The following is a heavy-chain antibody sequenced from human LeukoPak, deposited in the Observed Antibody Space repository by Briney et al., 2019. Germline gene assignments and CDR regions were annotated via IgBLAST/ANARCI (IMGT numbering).Heavy chain of an antibody. Sequence: ASVKVSCKASGYSFTDYYPHWVRQAPGQGLEWMGWINPKSAVTSYLQEFQGRVTMTRDTSISTAYMELTRLTSDDTAVYYCARDTAYCSGGSCYSNAFDIWGQGTLVTVSS. CDR2: INPKSAVT. CDR3: ARDTAYCSGGSCYSNAFDI. J-gene: IGHJ3*02. CDR1: GYSFTDYY. V-gene: IGHV1-2*02. D-gene: IGHD2-15*01.